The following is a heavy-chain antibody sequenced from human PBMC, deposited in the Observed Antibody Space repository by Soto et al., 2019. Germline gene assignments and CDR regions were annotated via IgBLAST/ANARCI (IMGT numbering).Heavy chain of an antibody. CDR2: ISSSGGTT. Sequence: EVQLLESGGGLVQPGGSLRLSCAVSGFTFSSFAMSWVRQAPGKGLEWVSVISSSGGTTYYADSVKGRFTISRDNSKNTLYLQMNSLRAEDTAVYYCARDYRYACDYWGQGTLVTVSS. J-gene: IGHJ4*02. CDR3: ARDYRYACDY. V-gene: IGHV3-23*01. D-gene: IGHD5-18*01. CDR1: GFTFSSFA.